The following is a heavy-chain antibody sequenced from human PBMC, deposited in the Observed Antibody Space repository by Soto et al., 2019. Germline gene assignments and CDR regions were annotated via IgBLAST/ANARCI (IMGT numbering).Heavy chain of an antibody. D-gene: IGHD1-26*01. J-gene: IGHJ6*02. CDR3: GSWIRQPPGKGLEWIGHISYTGSTHYNPSLRSRLTIAIDTSENQFSLKLGFVTAADTAVYYCARVTYVTFYYYTMDV. Sequence: GASVKVSCKASGYTFTSYGISWVRQATGQGLEWMGWMNPNSDNTGYAQKFQGRVTMTRNTSISTAYMELSSLRSEDTAVYYCGSWIRQPPGKGLEWIGHISYTGSTHYNPSLRSRLTIAIDTSENQFSLKLGFVTAADTAVYYCARVTYVTFYYYTMDVWG. CDR2: MNPNSDNT. V-gene: IGHV1-8*02. CDR1: GYTFTSYG.